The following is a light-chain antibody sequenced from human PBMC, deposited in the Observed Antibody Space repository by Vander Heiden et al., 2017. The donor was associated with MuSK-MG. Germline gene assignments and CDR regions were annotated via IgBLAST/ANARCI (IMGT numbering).Light chain of an antibody. V-gene: IGLV6-57*03. CDR2: ESN. J-gene: IGLJ3*02. Sequence: NFMLTQPHSVSASPGKTVTISCTRSSGGIANNYVQWYQQGPGRAPTIVIYESNKRHSGVPDRFSGAIDSSSNSATLTIAGMKTEDEDDYYWQAYDSSNQVFGGGTKLTVL. CDR3: QAYDSSNQV. CDR1: SGGIANNY.